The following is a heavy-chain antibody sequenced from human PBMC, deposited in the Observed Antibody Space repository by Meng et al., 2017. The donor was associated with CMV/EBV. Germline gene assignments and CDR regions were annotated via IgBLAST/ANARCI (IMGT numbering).Heavy chain of an antibody. CDR3: ARAPIFSGGDCSH. V-gene: IGHV1-18*01. CDR1: GYTFSSYG. D-gene: IGHD2-21*02. CDR2: ISGYNGQT. J-gene: IGHJ4*02. Sequence: QVQLGQSGAEVKKPGASVKVSCKASGYTFSSYGISWVRQAPGQGLEWMGWISGYNGQTKYAQKFQGRVTMTTDTPTSTAYMELRSLRSDDTAVYYCARAPIFSGGDCSHWGQGTLVTVSS.